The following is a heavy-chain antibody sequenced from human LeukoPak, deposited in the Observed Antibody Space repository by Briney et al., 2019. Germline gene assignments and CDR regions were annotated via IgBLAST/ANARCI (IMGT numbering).Heavy chain of an antibody. CDR2: IYTSGST. J-gene: IGHJ4*02. V-gene: IGHV4-61*02. CDR3: ARQILAYNSCWYLDF. Sequence: PSETLSLTCTVSGGSISSGSYYWSWIRQPAGKGLEWIGRIYTSGSTNYNPSLKSRVTISVDTSKNQFSLKLSSVTAADTAVYFCARQILAYNSCWYLDFWGQGALVTVSS. CDR1: GGSISSGSYY. D-gene: IGHD6-19*01.